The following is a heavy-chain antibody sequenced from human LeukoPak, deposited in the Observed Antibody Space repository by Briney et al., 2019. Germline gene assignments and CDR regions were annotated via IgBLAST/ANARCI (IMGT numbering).Heavy chain of an antibody. J-gene: IGHJ6*03. CDR1: GGSISSYY. Sequence: SETLSLTCTVSGGSISSYYWSWIRQPPGKGLEWIGYIYYSGSTNYNPSLKSRVTISVDTSKNQFSLKLSSVTAADTAVYYCARAFYYYYYMDVWGKGTTVTISS. CDR3: ARAFYYYYYMDV. CDR2: IYYSGST. V-gene: IGHV4-59*01.